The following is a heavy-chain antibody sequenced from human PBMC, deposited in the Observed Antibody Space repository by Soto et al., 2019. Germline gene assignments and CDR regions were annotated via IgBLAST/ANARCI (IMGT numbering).Heavy chain of an antibody. D-gene: IGHD6-19*01. CDR1: GFTFSSYA. Sequence: PGGSLRLSCAASGFTFSSYAMSWVRQAPGKGLEWVSAISGSGGSTYYADSVKGRFTISRDNSKNTLYLQMNSLKTEDTAVYYCTTVAVAVPTYFDYWGQGTLVTVSS. V-gene: IGHV3-23*01. J-gene: IGHJ4*02. CDR2: ISGSGGST. CDR3: TTVAVAVPTYFDY.